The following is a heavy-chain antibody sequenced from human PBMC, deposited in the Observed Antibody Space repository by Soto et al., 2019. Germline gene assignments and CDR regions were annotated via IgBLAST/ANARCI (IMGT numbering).Heavy chain of an antibody. D-gene: IGHD1-26*01. CDR3: ARGRGGIVGATTDWYFGL. V-gene: IGHV1-3*01. CDR2: INAGNGNT. CDR1: GYTFTSYA. Sequence: QVPLVQSGAEVKKPGASVKVSCKASGYTFTSYAMHWVRQAPGQRLEWMGWINAGNGNTKYSQKFQGRVTITRDTSGSTAYMELSSLRSEDTAVDYCARGRGGIVGATTDWYFGLWGRGTLVTVS. J-gene: IGHJ2*01.